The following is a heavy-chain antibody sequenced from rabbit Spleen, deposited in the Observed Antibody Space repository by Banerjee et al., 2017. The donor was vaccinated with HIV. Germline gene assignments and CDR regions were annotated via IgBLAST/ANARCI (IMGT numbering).Heavy chain of an antibody. Sequence: LEESGGGLVKPGGTLTLTCTVSGFSFSNDFWICWVRQAPGKGLEWIGCIYTGNSGGTSYASWAKGRFTISKTSSTTVTLQMTSLTAADTATYFCARGDDYSGWGNLWGPGTLVTVS. D-gene: IGHD4-1*01. J-gene: IGHJ4*01. CDR1: GFSFSNDFW. V-gene: IGHV1S45*01. CDR3: ARGDDYSGWGNL. CDR2: IYTGNSGGT.